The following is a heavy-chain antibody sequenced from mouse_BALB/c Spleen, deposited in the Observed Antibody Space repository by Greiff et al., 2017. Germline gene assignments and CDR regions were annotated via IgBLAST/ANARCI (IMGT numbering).Heavy chain of an antibody. V-gene: IGHV1S56*01. CDR2: IYPGNVNT. J-gene: IGHJ4*01. D-gene: IGHD3-2*01. CDR1: GYTFTSYY. CDR3: ARGGQLGLPAMDY. Sequence: QVQLQQSGPELVKPGASVRISCKASGYTFTSYYIHWVKQRPGQGLEWIGWIYPGNVNTKYNEKFKGKATLTADKSSSTAYMQLSSLTSEDSAVYFCARGGQLGLPAMDYWGQGTSVTVSS.